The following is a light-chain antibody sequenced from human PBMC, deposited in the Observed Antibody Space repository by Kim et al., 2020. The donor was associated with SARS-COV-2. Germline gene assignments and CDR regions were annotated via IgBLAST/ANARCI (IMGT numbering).Light chain of an antibody. CDR1: QIINTY. V-gene: IGKV1-5*03. CDR2: QAS. CDR3: QHYIRFPYT. Sequence: SASVGDRVTITCRASQIINTYLAWYQRKPGKAPDLLIYQASSLQIGDPSRFSGSGSGTEFTLTINSLQPDDFATYYCQHYIRFPYTFGQGTKLEI. J-gene: IGKJ2*01.